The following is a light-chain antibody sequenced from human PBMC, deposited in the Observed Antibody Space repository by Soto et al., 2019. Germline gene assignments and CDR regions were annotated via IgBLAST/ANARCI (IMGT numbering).Light chain of an antibody. CDR2: LGS. V-gene: IGKV2-28*01. Sequence: DIVMTQSPLSLPVTPGEPASISCRSSQSLLHSNGYNYLDWYLQKPRQSPQLLIYLGSNRASGVPDRFSGSGSGTDFTLKISRVEAEDVGVYYRMQALQTPITFGQGTRLEIK. J-gene: IGKJ5*01. CDR3: MQALQTPIT. CDR1: QSLLHSNGYNY.